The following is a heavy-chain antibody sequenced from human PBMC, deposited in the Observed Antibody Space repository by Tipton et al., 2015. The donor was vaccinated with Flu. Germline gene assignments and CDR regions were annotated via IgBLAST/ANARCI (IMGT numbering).Heavy chain of an antibody. CDR2: IYHIGTA. J-gene: IGHJ5*02. D-gene: IGHD4-11*01. V-gene: IGHV4-39*07. CDR1: GGSISSSSYY. Sequence: TLSLTCTVSGGSISSSSYYWGWIRQPPGKGLEWIGSIYHIGTAYYNPSLKSRVTISVDTSKNQISLKLSSVTAADTAVYYCARYPESNYHWFGPWGQGALVTVSS. CDR3: ARYPESNYHWFGP.